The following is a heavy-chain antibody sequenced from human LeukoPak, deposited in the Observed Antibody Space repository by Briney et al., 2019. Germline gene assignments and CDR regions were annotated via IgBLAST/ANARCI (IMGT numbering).Heavy chain of an antibody. V-gene: IGHV3-7*01. CDR1: GSTFSSYW. CDR3: ARRAGPFDY. Sequence: GGSLRLSCAASGSTFSSYWMSWVRQAPGKGLEWVANIKQGGSEKYYVDSVKGRFTISRDNAKNSLYLQMNSLRAEDTAVYYCARRAGPFDYWGQGTLVTVSS. J-gene: IGHJ4*02. CDR2: IKQGGSEK.